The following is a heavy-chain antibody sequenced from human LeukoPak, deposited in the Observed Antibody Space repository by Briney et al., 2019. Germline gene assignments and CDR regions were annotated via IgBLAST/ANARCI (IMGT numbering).Heavy chain of an antibody. J-gene: IGHJ4*02. CDR1: GFTVSSNS. D-gene: IGHD3-10*01. V-gene: IGHV3-23*01. Sequence: PGGSLRLSCTVSGFTVSSNSMSWVRQAPGKGLEWVSAISGTGGSTYYADSVKGRFTISRDNSKNMVYLEMNSLRPDDTALYYCVREEWRIWPGASRSFDDWGQGTLVTVSS. CDR3: VREEWRIWPGASRSFDD. CDR2: ISGTGGST.